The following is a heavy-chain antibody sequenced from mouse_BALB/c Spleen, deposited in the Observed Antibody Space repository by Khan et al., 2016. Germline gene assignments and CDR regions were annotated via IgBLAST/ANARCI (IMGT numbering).Heavy chain of an antibody. CDR2: ISYSGST. D-gene: IGHD2-14*01. V-gene: IGHV3-2*02. CDR1: GYSITSDYA. Sequence: EVELVESGPGLVKPSQSLSLTCTVTGYSITSDYAWNWIRQFPGNKLEWMGYISYSGSTSYNPPLKSRISITRDTSKNQFFLQLNSVTTEDTATXYCARGRYRYPFAYWGQGTLVTVSA. CDR3: ARGRYRYPFAY. J-gene: IGHJ3*01.